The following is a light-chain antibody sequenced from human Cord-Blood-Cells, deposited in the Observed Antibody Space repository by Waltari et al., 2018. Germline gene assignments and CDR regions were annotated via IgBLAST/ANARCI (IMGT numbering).Light chain of an antibody. J-gene: IGLJ3*02. CDR3: CSYAGSYTWV. CDR1: SIDFGGYNY. V-gene: IGLV2-11*01. Sequence: QSALTQPRSVSGSPGQSVTISCTGTSIDFGGYNYVPWYQQHPGKAPKLMIYDVSKRPSGVPDRFSGSKSGNTASLTISGLQAEDEADYYCCSYAGSYTWVFGGGTKLTVL. CDR2: DVS.